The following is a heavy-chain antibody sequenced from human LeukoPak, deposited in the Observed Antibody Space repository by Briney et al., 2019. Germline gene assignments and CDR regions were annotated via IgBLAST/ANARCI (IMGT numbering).Heavy chain of an antibody. Sequence: SGGSLRLSCAASGFTFSSYAMHWVRQAPGKGLEWVAVISYDGSNKYYADSVKGRFTISRDNSKNTLYLQMNSLRVEDTAVYYCARAPTVLVGYCSSSSCQADYWGQGTLVTVSS. CDR3: ARAPTVLVGYCSSSSCQADY. D-gene: IGHD2-2*01. V-gene: IGHV3-30-3*01. J-gene: IGHJ4*02. CDR1: GFTFSSYA. CDR2: ISYDGSNK.